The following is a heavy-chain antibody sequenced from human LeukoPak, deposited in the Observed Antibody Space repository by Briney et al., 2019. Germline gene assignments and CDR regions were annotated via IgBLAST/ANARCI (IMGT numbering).Heavy chain of an antibody. V-gene: IGHV1-69*13. CDR1: GGTFSSYA. CDR2: IIPIFGTA. J-gene: IGHJ4*02. Sequence: SVKVSCKASGGTFSSYAISWVRQAPGQGLDWMGGIIPIFGTADYAQTFPRRVTLTANESTSTAYMELSSLRSHHTAVYYCARARIPFGVVIPWDYWGQGTLVTVSS. CDR3: ARARIPFGVVIPWDY. D-gene: IGHD3-3*01.